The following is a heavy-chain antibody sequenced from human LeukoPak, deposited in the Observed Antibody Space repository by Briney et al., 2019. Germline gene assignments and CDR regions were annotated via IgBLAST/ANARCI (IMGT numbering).Heavy chain of an antibody. D-gene: IGHD3-3*01. CDR2: IIPIFGTA. J-gene: IGHJ5*02. V-gene: IGHV1-69*13. CDR3: ARRSYYDFWSGHFNDHDNRNDNWFDP. CDR1: GGAFSSYA. Sequence: SVKVSCKASGGAFSSYAISWVRQAPGQGLEWMGGIIPIFGTANYAQKFQGRVTITADESTSTAYMELSSLRSEDTAVYYCARRSYYDFWSGHFNDHDNRNDNWFDPWGQGTLVTVSS.